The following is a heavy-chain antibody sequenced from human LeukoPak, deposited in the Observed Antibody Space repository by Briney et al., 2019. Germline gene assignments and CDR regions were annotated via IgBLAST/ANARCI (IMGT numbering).Heavy chain of an antibody. J-gene: IGHJ6*02. V-gene: IGHV3-74*01. CDR3: AKDLSGGLYGMDV. Sequence: PGGSLRLSCAASGFTLSTYWMHWVRQGPGKGLVWVSCINSDGSRTTYADSVKGRFTISRDNAKNTLYLQMNTLRVEDTAVYYCAKDLSGGLYGMDVWGQGTTVTVSS. D-gene: IGHD3-10*01. CDR1: GFTLSTYW. CDR2: INSDGSRT.